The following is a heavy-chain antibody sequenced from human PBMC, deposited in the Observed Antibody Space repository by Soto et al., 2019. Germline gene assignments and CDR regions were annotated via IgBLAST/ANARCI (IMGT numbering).Heavy chain of an antibody. D-gene: IGHD6-13*01. CDR3: ARASGVAAAGTR. V-gene: IGHV1-2*02. J-gene: IGHJ6*02. Sequence: ASVKVSCKASGYTFTGYYMHWVRQAPGQGLEWMGWINPNSGGTNYAQKFQGRVTMTRDTSISAAYMELTRLTSDDTAVYYCARASGVAAAGTRWGQGTTVTVSS. CDR1: GYTFTGYY. CDR2: INPNSGGT.